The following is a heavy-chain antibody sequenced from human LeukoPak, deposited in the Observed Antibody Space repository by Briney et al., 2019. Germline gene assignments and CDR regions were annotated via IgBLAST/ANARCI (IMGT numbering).Heavy chain of an antibody. V-gene: IGHV1-46*01. CDR3: ARDSYGSDY. D-gene: IGHD3-16*01. CDR2: IIPSGGST. CDR1: GYTFSDYH. J-gene: IGHJ4*02. Sequence: ASVTVSCKASGYTFSDYHMHWVRQAPGQGLEWMGRIIPSGGSTTYAQKFQGRVTMTRDMSTNTVYMELSSLRSEDTAVYYCARDSYGSDYWGQGTLVTVSS.